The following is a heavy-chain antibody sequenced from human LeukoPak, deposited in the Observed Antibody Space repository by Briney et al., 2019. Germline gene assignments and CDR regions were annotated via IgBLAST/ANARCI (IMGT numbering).Heavy chain of an antibody. Sequence: SETLSLTCTVSGGSISTYYWSWIRQPPGKGLEWIGYIYYSGSTNYNPSLKSRVTISVDTSKNQFSLKLSSVTAADTAVYYCARASGSYYGEYFQHWGQGTLVTVSS. V-gene: IGHV4-59*01. J-gene: IGHJ1*01. CDR1: GGSISTYY. CDR2: IYYSGST. CDR3: ARASGSYYGEYFQH. D-gene: IGHD1-26*01.